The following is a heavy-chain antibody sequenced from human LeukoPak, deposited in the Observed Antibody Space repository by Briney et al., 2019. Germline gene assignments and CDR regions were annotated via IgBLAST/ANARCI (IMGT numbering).Heavy chain of an antibody. CDR3: ASAFTRGGLNWFDP. J-gene: IGHJ5*02. Sequence: GASVKVSCKASGYTFTTYGISWVRQAPGQGLEWMGWINPNSGGTNYAQKFQGRVTMTRDTSISTAYMELSRLRSDDTAVYYCASAFTRGGLNWFDPWGQGTLVTVSS. CDR2: INPNSGGT. CDR1: GYTFTTYG. V-gene: IGHV1-2*02. D-gene: IGHD3-16*01.